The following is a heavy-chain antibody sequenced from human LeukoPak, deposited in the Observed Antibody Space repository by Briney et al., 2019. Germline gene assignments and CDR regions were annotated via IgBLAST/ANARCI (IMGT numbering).Heavy chain of an antibody. J-gene: IGHJ6*03. Sequence: ASVKVSCKASGYTFTSYGISWVRQAPGQGLEWMGWISAYNGNTNYAQKLQGRVTMTTDTPTSAAYMELRSLRSDDTAVYYCARSGYSSGWYRNYYYYYMDVWGKGTTVTVSS. CDR2: ISAYNGNT. D-gene: IGHD6-19*01. V-gene: IGHV1-18*01. CDR1: GYTFTSYG. CDR3: ARSGYSSGWYRNYYYYYMDV.